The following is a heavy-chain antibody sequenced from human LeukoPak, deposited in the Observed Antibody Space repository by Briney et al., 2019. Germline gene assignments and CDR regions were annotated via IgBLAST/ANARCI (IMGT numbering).Heavy chain of an antibody. CDR3: ASDRLGPAAYYYYGKDV. CDR2: ISAYNGNT. J-gene: IGHJ6*02. V-gene: IGHV1-18*01. CDR1: VYTFTSCG. D-gene: IGHD2-2*01. Sequence: ASVKVSCKASVYTFTSCGISGVRQAPGQGVEWMGWISAYNGNTNYAQKLQGRVTMTADTSTSTAYMELRSLGSDDTALNYCASDRLGPAAYYYYGKDVWGQGTTVTVSS.